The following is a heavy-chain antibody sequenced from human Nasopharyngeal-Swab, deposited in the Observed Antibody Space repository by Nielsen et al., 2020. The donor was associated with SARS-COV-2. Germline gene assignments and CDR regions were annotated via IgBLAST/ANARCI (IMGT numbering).Heavy chain of an antibody. CDR2: IYHSGRT. J-gene: IGHJ4*01. Sequence: SETLSLTCTVSGGSISSYYWSWIRQPPGKGLEWIGNIYHSGRTNYNASLKSRLAISIDTSKKQFSLKLSSVTAADTAVYYCARGAPGYWGQGTLVTVSS. CDR3: ARGAPGY. V-gene: IGHV4-59*12. CDR1: GGSISSYY.